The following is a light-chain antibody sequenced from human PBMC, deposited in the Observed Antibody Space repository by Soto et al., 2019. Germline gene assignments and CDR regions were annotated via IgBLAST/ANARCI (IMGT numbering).Light chain of an antibody. CDR3: QERRNWPPGT. V-gene: IGKV3D-20*02. CDR1: QSVSSNN. CDR2: GAS. J-gene: IGKJ1*01. Sequence: EIVLTQSPGTLSLSPGERATLSCRASQSVSSNNLAWYQQRPGQAPRVVIYGASTRATGIPERFSGSGSGTDFTLTISRLEPEDFAVYYCQERRNWPPGTFGQGTKVEIK.